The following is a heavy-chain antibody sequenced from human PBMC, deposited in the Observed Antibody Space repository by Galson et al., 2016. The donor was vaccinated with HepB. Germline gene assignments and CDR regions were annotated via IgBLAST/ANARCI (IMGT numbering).Heavy chain of an antibody. CDR3: ARFGPDSLDH. D-gene: IGHD3-10*01. CDR2: INPNNGVT. Sequence: SVKVSCKASGYTFTGYFIHWVRQAPGQGLEWMGWINPNNGVTNYAQKFQGRVTTTRDTSITTAYIDLSRLRSGGTAVYYCARFGPDSLDHWGQGTLVTVSS. V-gene: IGHV1-2*02. J-gene: IGHJ4*02. CDR1: GYTFTGYF.